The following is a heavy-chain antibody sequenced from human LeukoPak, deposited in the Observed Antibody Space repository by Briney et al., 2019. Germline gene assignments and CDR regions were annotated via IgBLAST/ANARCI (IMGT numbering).Heavy chain of an antibody. D-gene: IGHD3-22*01. CDR3: ARDKGYYDSPDAFDI. V-gene: IGHV3-30-3*01. J-gene: IGHJ3*02. Sequence: GGSLRLSCAASGFSFSTYWMHWVRQAPGKGLEWVAVISYDGSNKYYADSVKGRFTISRDNSKNTLYLQMNSLRAEDTAVYYCARDKGYYDSPDAFDIWGQGTMVTVSS. CDR2: ISYDGSNK. CDR1: GFSFSTYW.